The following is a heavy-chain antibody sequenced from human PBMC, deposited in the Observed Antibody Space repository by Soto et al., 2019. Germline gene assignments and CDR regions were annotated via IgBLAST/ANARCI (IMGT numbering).Heavy chain of an antibody. D-gene: IGHD6-19*01. CDR2: ITTSSRTI. CDR3: ARDLAVAGTNYYYYYMDV. Sequence: GGSLRLSCAASGFTFSSYSMNWVRQAPGKGLEWVSYITTSSRTIYYADSVKGRFTISRDNAKDSLYLQVNSLRAEDTAAYYCARDLAVAGTNYYYYYMDVWGKGTTVTVSS. J-gene: IGHJ6*03. V-gene: IGHV3-48*01. CDR1: GFTFSSYS.